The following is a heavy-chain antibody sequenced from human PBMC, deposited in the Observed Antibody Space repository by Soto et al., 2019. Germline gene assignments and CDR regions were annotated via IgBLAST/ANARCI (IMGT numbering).Heavy chain of an antibody. CDR2: IKSKTDGGTT. CDR1: GFTFSNAW. Sequence: AGGSLRLSCAASGFTFSNAWMSWVRQAPGKGLEWVGRIKSKTDGGTTDYAAPVKGRFTISRDDSKNTLYLQMNSLKTEDTAVYYCTTLGGIVVVPAAIFSPSSPYYYYGMDVWGQGTTVTVSS. D-gene: IGHD2-2*02. V-gene: IGHV3-15*01. CDR3: TTLGGIVVVPAAIFSPSSPYYYYGMDV. J-gene: IGHJ6*02.